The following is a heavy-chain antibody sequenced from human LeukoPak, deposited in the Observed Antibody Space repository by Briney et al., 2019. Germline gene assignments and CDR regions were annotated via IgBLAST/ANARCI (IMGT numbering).Heavy chain of an antibody. J-gene: IGHJ6*02. CDR3: AREDSGGPGSSYYYYYGMDV. CDR2: IIPIFGTA. V-gene: IGHV1-69*01. CDR1: AGTFSSYA. D-gene: IGHD3-10*01. Sequence: SVKDFCRASAGTFSSYAMSGLRRAPGQEREWMGGIIPIFGTANCVQKFQGRVMITADESTSTASMELSSLRSESGAVYYCAREDSGGPGSSYYYYYGMDVWGQGTTVTVSS.